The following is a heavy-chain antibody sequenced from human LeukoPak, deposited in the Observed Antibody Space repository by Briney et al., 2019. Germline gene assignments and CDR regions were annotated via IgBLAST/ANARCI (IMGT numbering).Heavy chain of an antibody. V-gene: IGHV1-2*02. CDR2: INPNSGGT. J-gene: IGHJ5*02. CDR3: ARGALSGSYSSNWFDP. Sequence: ASVKVSCKASGYTFTGYYMHWVRQAPGQGLEWMGWINPNSGGTNYAQKFQGRVTMTRDTSISTAYMELSRLRSDDTAVYYCARGALSGSYSSNWFDPWGQGTLVTVSS. D-gene: IGHD1-26*01. CDR1: GYTFTGYY.